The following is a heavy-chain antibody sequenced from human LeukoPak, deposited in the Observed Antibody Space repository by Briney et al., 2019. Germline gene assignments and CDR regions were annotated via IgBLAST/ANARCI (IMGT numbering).Heavy chain of an antibody. CDR1: GYTFTSYG. D-gene: IGHD1-26*01. Sequence: ASVMLSCKASGYTFTSYGISWVRQAPGQGLEWMGWISAYNGNTNYAQKLQGRVTMTTDTSTSTAYMELRSLRSDDTAVYYCARTWELLPRGAFDIWGQGTMVTVSS. CDR3: ARTWELLPRGAFDI. CDR2: ISAYNGNT. V-gene: IGHV1-18*01. J-gene: IGHJ3*02.